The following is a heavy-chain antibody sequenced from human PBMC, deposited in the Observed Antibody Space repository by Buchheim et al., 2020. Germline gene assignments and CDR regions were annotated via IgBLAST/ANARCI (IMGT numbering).Heavy chain of an antibody. D-gene: IGHD7-27*01. J-gene: IGHJ4*02. Sequence: QVQLVQSGAEVKKPGASVKVSCKASGYSFTSYYMHWVRQAPGQGLEWMGIINPSGGTTTYAQKFQGRVTMTRDTSTSTVYMDLSSLRSEDTALYYCASQLTGTAFDYWGQGTL. V-gene: IGHV1-46*01. CDR3: ASQLTGTAFDY. CDR2: INPSGGTT. CDR1: GYSFTSYY.